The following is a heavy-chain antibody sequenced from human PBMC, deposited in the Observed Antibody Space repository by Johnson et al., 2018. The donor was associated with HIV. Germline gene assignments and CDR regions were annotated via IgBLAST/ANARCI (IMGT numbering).Heavy chain of an antibody. Sequence: QVQLVESGGGVVQPGKSLRLSCAASGFTFSNYAMHWVRQAPGQGLEWVAGIWYDGTNKYYSDSVKGRFTISRDNSKNTLYLQMNSLTAGDTAMYYCAKADTMAGDAFDLWGQGTMVTVSS. V-gene: IGHV3-33*06. CDR2: IWYDGTNK. CDR1: GFTFSNYA. J-gene: IGHJ3*01. D-gene: IGHD2-2*01. CDR3: AKADTMAGDAFDL.